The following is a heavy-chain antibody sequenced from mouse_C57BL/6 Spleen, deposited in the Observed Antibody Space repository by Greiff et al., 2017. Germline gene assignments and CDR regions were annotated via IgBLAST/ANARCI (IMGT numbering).Heavy chain of an antibody. Sequence: DVQRVESGGGLVKPGGSLKLSCAASGFTFSSYAMSWVRQTPEKRLEWVATISDGGSYTYYPDNVKGRFTISRDNAKNNLYLQMSHLKSEDTAMYYCARDRDNWYFDVWGTGTTVTVSS. D-gene: IGHD3-1*01. CDR2: ISDGGSYT. CDR3: ARDRDNWYFDV. V-gene: IGHV5-4*01. J-gene: IGHJ1*03. CDR1: GFTFSSYA.